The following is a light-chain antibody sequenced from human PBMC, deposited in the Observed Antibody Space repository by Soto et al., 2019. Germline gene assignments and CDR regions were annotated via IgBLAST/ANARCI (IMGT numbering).Light chain of an antibody. CDR3: CSYGGDYSFYV. CDR2: DVS. Sequence: QSALTQPRSVSGSPGQSVTISCTGTSSDIGGYNYVSWYQQHPGKAPRFMIYDVSKRPSGVPDRFSGSKSGNTASLTISGLQAEDEADYYCCSYGGDYSFYVFGTGTQLTVL. V-gene: IGLV2-11*01. CDR1: SSDIGGYNY. J-gene: IGLJ1*01.